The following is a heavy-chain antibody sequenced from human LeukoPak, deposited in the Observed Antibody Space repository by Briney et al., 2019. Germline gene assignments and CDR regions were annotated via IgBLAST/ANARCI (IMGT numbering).Heavy chain of an antibody. CDR3: ARERDSGSYGAYYYYYYGMDV. D-gene: IGHD1-26*01. J-gene: IGHJ6*02. CDR1: GGTFSSYA. Sequence: GASVTVSCKASGGTFSSYAISWVRQAPGQGLEWMGGIIPIFGTANYAQKFQGRVTITADESTSTAYMELSSLRSEDTAVYYCARERDSGSYGAYYYYYYGMDVWGQGTTVTVSS. V-gene: IGHV1-69*13. CDR2: IIPIFGTA.